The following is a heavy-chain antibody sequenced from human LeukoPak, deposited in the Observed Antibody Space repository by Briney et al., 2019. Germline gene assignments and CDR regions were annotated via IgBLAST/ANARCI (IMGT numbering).Heavy chain of an antibody. D-gene: IGHD3-10*01. CDR2: IRYDGSNK. J-gene: IGHJ3*02. V-gene: IGHV3-30*02. CDR3: AIGYGSGRSIPLRVFDI. CDR1: GFTFSSYG. Sequence: GRSLRLSCAASGFTFSSYGMHWVPQAPGKGLEWVAFIRYDGSNKYYADSVKGRFTISRDNSKNTLYLQMNSLRAEDTAVYCCAIGYGSGRSIPLRVFDIWGQGTVVTVSS.